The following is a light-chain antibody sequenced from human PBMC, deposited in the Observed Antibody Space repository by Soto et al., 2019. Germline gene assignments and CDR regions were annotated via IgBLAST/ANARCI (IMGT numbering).Light chain of an antibody. CDR1: QNVLYSSNKNY. Sequence: DIVMTQSPDSLAVSLGERATINCTSSQNVLYSSNKNYLAWFQQKPGQPPKLLIYWASTRESGVPDRFSGSGSGTYFTLTISSLQAEDVAVYYFQQYYSTPWTFGQGTKVEIK. CDR3: QQYYSTPWT. J-gene: IGKJ1*01. V-gene: IGKV4-1*01. CDR2: WAS.